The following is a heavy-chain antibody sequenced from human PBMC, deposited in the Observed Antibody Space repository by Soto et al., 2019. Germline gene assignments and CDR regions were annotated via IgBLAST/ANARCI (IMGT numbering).Heavy chain of an antibody. CDR2: IGTAGDT. Sequence: GESLKISCAASGFTFSSYDMHWVRQATGKGLEWVSAIGTAGDTYYPGSVKGRFTISRENAKNSLYLQMNSLRAEDTAVYYCARVARYCSSTSCYADNYDDYWGQGTLVTVSS. V-gene: IGHV3-13*01. CDR3: ARVARYCSSTSCYADNYDDY. J-gene: IGHJ4*02. CDR1: GFTFSSYD. D-gene: IGHD2-2*01.